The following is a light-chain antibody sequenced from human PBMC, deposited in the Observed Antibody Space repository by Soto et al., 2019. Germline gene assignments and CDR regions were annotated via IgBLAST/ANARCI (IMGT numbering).Light chain of an antibody. CDR2: KAS. CDR1: QSISSW. CDR3: QQYNSYPPT. J-gene: IGKJ4*01. Sequence: DIQMTQSPSTLSASVGDRVTITCRASQSISSWLAWYQQKPGKAPKLLIYKASSLESGVPSRFSGSGSGTGFTLTISSLQPDDFATYYCQQYNSYPPTFGGGTKVDIK. V-gene: IGKV1-5*03.